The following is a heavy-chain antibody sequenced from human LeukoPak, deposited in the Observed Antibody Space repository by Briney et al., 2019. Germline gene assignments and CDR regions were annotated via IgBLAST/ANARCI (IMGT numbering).Heavy chain of an antibody. CDR1: GGSISSYY. CDR3: ARHVEDSGEIPIDY. Sequence: SETLSLTCTVSGGSISSYYWSWIRQPPGKGLEWIGYIYYSGSTNYNPSLKSRVTISVDTSKNQFSLKLSSVTAADTAVYYCARHVEDSGEIPIDYWGQGTLVTVSS. J-gene: IGHJ4*02. V-gene: IGHV4-59*08. D-gene: IGHD5-24*01. CDR2: IYYSGST.